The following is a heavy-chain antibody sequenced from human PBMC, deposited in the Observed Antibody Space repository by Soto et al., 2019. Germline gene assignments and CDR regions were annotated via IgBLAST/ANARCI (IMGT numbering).Heavy chain of an antibody. V-gene: IGHV3-30*18. CDR1: GFTFSSYG. CDR3: AKDPGGQAVALDY. D-gene: IGHD6-19*01. J-gene: IGHJ4*02. Sequence: QVQLVESGGGVVQPGRSLRLSCAASGFTFSSYGMHWVRQAPGKGLEWVAVISYDGSNKYYAASVKGRFTISRDNSKNALYLQMNSLRAEDTAVYYCAKDPGGQAVALDYWGQGTLVAVSS. CDR2: ISYDGSNK.